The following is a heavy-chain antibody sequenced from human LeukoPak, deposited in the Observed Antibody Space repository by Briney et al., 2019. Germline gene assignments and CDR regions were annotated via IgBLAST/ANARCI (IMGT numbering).Heavy chain of an antibody. Sequence: ASETLSLTCTVSGDSINSLDLWSWVRQPPGQGLEWIGEMYLSRTTHSNPSVKSRVTISIDKSKNQFFLNLSSVTAADTAVYYCAGLVGRYSSGLYYYYFDYWGQGTLVTVSS. CDR3: AGLVGRYSSGLYYYYFDY. V-gene: IGHV4-4*02. CDR1: GDSINSLDL. J-gene: IGHJ4*02. CDR2: MYLSRTT. D-gene: IGHD3-22*01.